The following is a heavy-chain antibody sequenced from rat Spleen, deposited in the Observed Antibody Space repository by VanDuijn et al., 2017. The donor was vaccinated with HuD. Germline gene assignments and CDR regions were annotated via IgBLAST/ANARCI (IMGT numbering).Heavy chain of an antibody. CDR3: VRQETSGYSNWFTY. D-gene: IGHD4-3*01. CDR1: GFTFSDFY. Sequence: EVQLVESGGGLVQPGRSMKLSCVVSGFTFSDFYMAWVRQAPTTGLEWVATISYDGSSAYYRDSVKDRFTVSRENTERTLYLLVDSLRSEDTATYYCVRQETSGYSNWFTYWGQGTLVTVSS. J-gene: IGHJ3*01. V-gene: IGHV5-7*01. CDR2: ISYDGSSA.